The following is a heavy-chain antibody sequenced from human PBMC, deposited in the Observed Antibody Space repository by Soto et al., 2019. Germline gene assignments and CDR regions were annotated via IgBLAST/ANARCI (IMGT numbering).Heavy chain of an antibody. J-gene: IGHJ3*02. V-gene: IGHV3-23*01. CDR1: GFTFSSYA. D-gene: IGHD2-15*01. Sequence: GGSLRLSCAASGFTFSSYAMSWVRQAPGKGLEWVSAISGSGGSTYYADSVKGRFTISRDNSKNTLYLQMNSLRAEDTAVYYCAKETFRVVVAAAAFDIWGQGTMVTVSS. CDR3: AKETFRVVVAAAAFDI. CDR2: ISGSGGST.